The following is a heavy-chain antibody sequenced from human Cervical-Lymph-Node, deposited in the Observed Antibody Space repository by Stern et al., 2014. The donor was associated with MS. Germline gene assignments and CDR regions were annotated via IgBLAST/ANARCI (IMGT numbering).Heavy chain of an antibody. CDR3: ARGRGWFDP. V-gene: IGHV3-7*01. CDR1: GFTFSRSW. CDR2: IKQDGSEK. J-gene: IGHJ5*02. Sequence: EVQLLESGGGLVQPGGSLRLSCAASGFTFSRSWMSWVRQAPGQGPEWVANIKQDGSEKNYVDSVKGRFTISRDNAKNSLYLQMNSLRVEDTAVYYCARGRGWFDPWGQGTLVTVSS. D-gene: IGHD3-16*01.